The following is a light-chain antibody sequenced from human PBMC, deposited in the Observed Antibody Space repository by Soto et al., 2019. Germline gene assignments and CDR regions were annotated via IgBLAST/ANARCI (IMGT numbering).Light chain of an antibody. CDR1: QSLVNTVGNPY. CDR3: MQGSHWPWT. V-gene: IGKV2-30*01. Sequence: EVVMTQSPLSLSVTLGQPASISCRSGQSLVNTVGNPYLSWFHQRPGQSPWRLIYKVSNRDFGVPDRISGTGSGSDFTLNISRVEAGDVGVYYCMQGSHWPWTLGQGTKVDIK. CDR2: KVS. J-gene: IGKJ1*01.